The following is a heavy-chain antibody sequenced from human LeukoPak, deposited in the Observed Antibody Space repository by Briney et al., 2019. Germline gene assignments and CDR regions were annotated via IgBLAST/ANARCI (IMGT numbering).Heavy chain of an antibody. V-gene: IGHV4-59*01. J-gene: IGHJ4*02. CDR3: ARGGGGVRKALDY. CDR1: GGSIRSYY. D-gene: IGHD2-21*01. Sequence: PSETLSLTCTVSGGSIRSYYWSWIRQPPGKGLEWIGYIYYSGSTNYNPSLKSRVTMSVDTPKNQFSLKLSSVTAADTAVYYCARGGGGVRKALDYWGQGTLVVTVSS. CDR2: IYYSGST.